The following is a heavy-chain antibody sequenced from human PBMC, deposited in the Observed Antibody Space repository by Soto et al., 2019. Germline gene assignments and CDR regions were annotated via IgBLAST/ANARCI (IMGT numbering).Heavy chain of an antibody. CDR3: AHSGYCYCSSLSYFAY. V-gene: IGHV2-5*02. D-gene: IGHD5-18*01. CDR2: IYWDDDK. J-gene: IGHJ4*03. CDR1: GFSLSTSGVG. Sequence: QITLKESGPTLVKPTQTLTLTCTFSGFSLSTSGVGVGWIRQPPGKALQWLARIYWDDDKRYSLSLKSRLTTTTGTPTKHVGLRPTNMDPVDTATYYCAHSGYCYCSSLSYFAYWGQGTLVTVSS.